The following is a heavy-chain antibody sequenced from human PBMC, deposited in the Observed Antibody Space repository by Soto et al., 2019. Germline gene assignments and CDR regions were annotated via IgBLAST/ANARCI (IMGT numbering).Heavy chain of an antibody. D-gene: IGHD3-16*02. J-gene: IGHJ4*02. CDR2: IIPILGIA. V-gene: IGHV1-69*02. CDR3: ARAGLSGY. Sequence: QVQLVQPGAEVKKPGSSVKVSCKASGGTFSSYTISWVRQAPGQGLEWMGRIIPILGIANYAQKFQGRVTXTADKSTSTAYMELGSLSSEDTAVYYCARAGLSGYWGQGTLVTVSS. CDR1: GGTFSSYT.